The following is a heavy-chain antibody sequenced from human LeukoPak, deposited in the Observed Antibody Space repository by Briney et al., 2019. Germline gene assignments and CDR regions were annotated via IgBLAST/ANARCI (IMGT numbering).Heavy chain of an antibody. CDR3: ARDLRTYYYDISGSSLFDY. V-gene: IGHV1-69*13. CDR2: IIPIFGTA. CDR1: GGTFSSYA. Sequence: ASVKVSCKASGGTFSSYAISWVRQAPGQGLEWMGGIIPIFGTANYAQKFQGRVTITADESTSTAYMELRSLRSDDTAVYYCARDLRTYYYDISGSSLFDYWGQGTLVTVSS. D-gene: IGHD3-22*01. J-gene: IGHJ4*02.